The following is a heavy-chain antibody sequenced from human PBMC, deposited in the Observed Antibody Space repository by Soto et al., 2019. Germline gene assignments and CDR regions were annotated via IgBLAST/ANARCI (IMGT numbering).Heavy chain of an antibody. Sequence: ASVKVSCKASGYTFTDNYIHWVRQAPGQGLEWMAWINPKSGGTNYAQRFKGRVTMDRDTSISTAYLELTRLTSDDTAVYYCTRDPSAAVPGAPGYWGLGTMVSLS. D-gene: IGHD6-19*01. CDR2: INPKSGGT. V-gene: IGHV1-2*02. CDR3: TRDPSAAVPGAPGY. CDR1: GYTFTDNY. J-gene: IGHJ4*02.